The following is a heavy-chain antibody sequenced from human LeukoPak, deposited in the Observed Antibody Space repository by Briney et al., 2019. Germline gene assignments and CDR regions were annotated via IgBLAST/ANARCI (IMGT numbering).Heavy chain of an antibody. D-gene: IGHD1-26*01. V-gene: IGHV4-4*09. CDR3: ARHREVWFDP. J-gene: IGHJ5*02. CDR2: IYTSGST. Sequence: SETLSLTCTVSGGSISSFYWSWIRQPPGKGLEWIGYIYTSGSTNYNPSLKSRVTISVDTSKNQFSLKLSSVTAADTAVYYCARHREVWFDPWGQGTLVTVSS. CDR1: GGSISSFY.